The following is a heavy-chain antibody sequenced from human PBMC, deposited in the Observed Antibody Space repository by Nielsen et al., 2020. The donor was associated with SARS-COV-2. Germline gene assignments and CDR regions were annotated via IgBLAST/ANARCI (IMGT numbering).Heavy chain of an antibody. CDR2: IYPGDSDT. Sequence: GESLKISCEGSGYSFTSYWIGWVRQMPGKGLEWMGIIYPGDSDTRYSPSFQGQVTISADKSISTAYLQWSSLKASDTAMYYCARHLAAAGGYFDYWGQGTLVTVSS. J-gene: IGHJ4*02. V-gene: IGHV5-51*01. D-gene: IGHD6-13*01. CDR3: ARHLAAAGGYFDY. CDR1: GYSFTSYW.